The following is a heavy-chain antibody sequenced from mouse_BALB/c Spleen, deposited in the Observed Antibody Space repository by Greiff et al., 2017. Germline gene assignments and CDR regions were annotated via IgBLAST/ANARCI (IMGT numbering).Heavy chain of an antibody. CDR2: ISSGSSTI. V-gene: IGHV5-17*02. CDR3: ARSLGYYAMDY. D-gene: IGHD6-2*01. CDR1: GFTFSSFG. J-gene: IGHJ4*01. Sequence: DVHLVESGGGLVQPGGSRKLSCAASGFTFSSFGMHWVRQAPEKGLEWVAYISSGSSTIYYADTVKGRFTISRDNPKNTLFLQMTSLRSEDTAMYYCARSLGYYAMDYWGQGTSVTVSS.